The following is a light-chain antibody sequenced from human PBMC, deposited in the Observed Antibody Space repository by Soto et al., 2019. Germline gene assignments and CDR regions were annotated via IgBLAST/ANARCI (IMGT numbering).Light chain of an antibody. CDR3: KSYTSRSTYV. CDR2: DVS. V-gene: IGLV2-14*03. CDR1: NKYVGGYNS. J-gene: IGLJ1*01. Sequence: SAPTPAVSGSCVPVEGSPLSCTGNNKYVGGYNSVSWYQHHPGKAPKLMIYDVSNRSSGVSSRFSGSKSDNTASLTISGLQAEDEADYYCKSYTSRSTYVFGTGTKVTVL.